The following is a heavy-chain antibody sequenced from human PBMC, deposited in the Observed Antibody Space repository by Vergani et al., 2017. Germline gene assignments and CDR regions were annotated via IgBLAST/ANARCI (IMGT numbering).Heavy chain of an antibody. J-gene: IGHJ6*02. D-gene: IGHD4-17*01. Sequence: QVQLVESGGGVVQPGRSLRLSCAASGFTFSNYAMHWVRQAPGRGLEWVSVISYDGRNKYYADSVKGRFTISRDNSKNTLYLQLNGLTAEDTAIYYCVKDFDYGDPGGCVDVWGQGTAVSVFS. CDR2: ISYDGRNK. V-gene: IGHV3-30*18. CDR1: GFTFSNYA. CDR3: VKDFDYGDPGGCVDV.